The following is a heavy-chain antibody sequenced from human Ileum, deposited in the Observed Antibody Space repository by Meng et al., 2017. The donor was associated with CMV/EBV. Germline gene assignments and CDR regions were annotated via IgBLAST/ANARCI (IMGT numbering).Heavy chain of an antibody. CDR1: GASINDRSYY. Sequence: SETLSLTCTVSGASINDRSYYFGWIRRTPGRGLEWIGTLAHTGNTYYNPSLRGRVTISLDMSKNQFSLELTSVTAADAAVYYCDCHNGDYYFFYGMDVWDQGTTVTVSS. CDR3: DCHNGDYYFFYGMDV. V-gene: IGHV4-39*07. J-gene: IGHJ6*02. CDR2: LAHTGNT. D-gene: IGHD2-21*02.